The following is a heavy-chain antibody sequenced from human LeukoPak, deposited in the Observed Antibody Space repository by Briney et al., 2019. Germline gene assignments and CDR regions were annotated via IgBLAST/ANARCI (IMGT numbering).Heavy chain of an antibody. D-gene: IGHD3-22*01. CDR1: GGSFSGYY. J-gene: IGHJ4*02. CDR3: ASLGGYYYDSSGYETFDY. V-gene: IGHV4-34*01. CDR2: INHSGST. Sequence: PSETLSLTCAVYGGSFSGYYWSWIRRPPGKGLEWIGEINHSGSTNYNPSLKSRVTISVDTSKNQFSLKLSSVTAADTAVYYCASLGGYYYDSSGYETFDYWGQGTLVTVSS.